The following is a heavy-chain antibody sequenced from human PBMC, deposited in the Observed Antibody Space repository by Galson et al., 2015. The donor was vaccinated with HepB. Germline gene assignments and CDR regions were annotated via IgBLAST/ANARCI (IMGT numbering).Heavy chain of an antibody. Sequence: SLRLSCAASGFTFSSYSMNWVHQAPGKGLEWVSSISSSSSYIYYADSVKGRFTISRDNAKNSLYLQMNSLRAEDTAVYYCASLGEDDSSGYYYYAFDIWGQGTMVTVSS. CDR3: ASLGEDDSSGYYYYAFDI. D-gene: IGHD3-22*01. CDR2: ISSSSSYI. V-gene: IGHV3-21*01. CDR1: GFTFSSYS. J-gene: IGHJ3*02.